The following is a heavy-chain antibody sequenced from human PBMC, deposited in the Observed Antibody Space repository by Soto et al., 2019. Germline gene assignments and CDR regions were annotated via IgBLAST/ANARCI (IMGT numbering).Heavy chain of an antibody. CDR2: ISGSGGST. V-gene: IGHV3-23*01. D-gene: IGHD2-15*01. Sequence: GGSLRLSCAASGFTFSSYAMSWVRQAPGKGLEWVSAISGSGGSTYYADSVKGRFTISRDNSKNTLYLQMNSLRAEDTAVYYCAKRVFCSGGSCYYYYYYMDVWGKGTTVTVSS. CDR1: GFTFSSYA. J-gene: IGHJ6*03. CDR3: AKRVFCSGGSCYYYYYYMDV.